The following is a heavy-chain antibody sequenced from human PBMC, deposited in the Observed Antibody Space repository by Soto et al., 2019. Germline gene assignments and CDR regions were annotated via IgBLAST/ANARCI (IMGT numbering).Heavy chain of an antibody. CDR2: INHSGST. Sequence: SETLSLTCAVYGGSFSGYYWSWIRQPPGKGLEWIGEINHSGSTNYNPSLKSRVTISVDTSKNQFSLKLSSVTAADTAVYYCARAYFVGYCSGGSCYALDNWFDPWGQGTLVTVSS. D-gene: IGHD2-15*01. CDR3: ARAYFVGYCSGGSCYALDNWFDP. J-gene: IGHJ5*02. V-gene: IGHV4-34*01. CDR1: GGSFSGYY.